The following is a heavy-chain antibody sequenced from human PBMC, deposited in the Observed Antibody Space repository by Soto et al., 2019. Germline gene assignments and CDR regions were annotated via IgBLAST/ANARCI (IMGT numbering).Heavy chain of an antibody. D-gene: IGHD1-20*01. CDR1: GFTFSVYA. V-gene: IGHV3-23*01. J-gene: IGHJ4*02. CDR3: STVHNTSRSFDY. CDR2: TGGSGRTT. Sequence: GGSLRLSCAASGFTFSVYAMTWVRQAPGKGLEWVSTTGGSGRTTYYADSVKGRFTVSRDNSKNTLDLQMSSLRAEDTAVYYCSTVHNTSRSFDYWGQGTLVTVSS.